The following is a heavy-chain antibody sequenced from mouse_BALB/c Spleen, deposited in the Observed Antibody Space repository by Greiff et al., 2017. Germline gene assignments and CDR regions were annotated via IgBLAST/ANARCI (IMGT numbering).Heavy chain of an antibody. Sequence: VQGVESGAELVRPGTSVKVSCKASGYAFTNYLIEWVKQRPGQGLEWIGVINPGSGGTNYNEKFKGKATLTADKSSSTAYMQLSSLTSDDSAVYFCARDIPWIYAMDYWGQGTSVTVSS. CDR1: GYAFTNYL. J-gene: IGHJ4*01. V-gene: IGHV1-54*03. CDR2: INPGSGGT. CDR3: ARDIPWIYAMDY.